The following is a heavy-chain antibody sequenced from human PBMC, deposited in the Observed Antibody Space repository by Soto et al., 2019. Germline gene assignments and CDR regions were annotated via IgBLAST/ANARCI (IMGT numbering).Heavy chain of an antibody. D-gene: IGHD6-19*01. CDR2: VSGSGGST. J-gene: IGHJ4*02. CDR3: ENVAGWYHFDD. V-gene: IGHV3-23*01. Sequence: GGPWRLSGAAYGFICTSYAMTWVRQAPGKGLEWVSTVSGSGGSTFYADSVKGRFTISRDNSKNTLYLQMNSLRAEDTAVYYCENVAGWYHFDDWGQGTLVTVPS. CDR1: GFICTSYA.